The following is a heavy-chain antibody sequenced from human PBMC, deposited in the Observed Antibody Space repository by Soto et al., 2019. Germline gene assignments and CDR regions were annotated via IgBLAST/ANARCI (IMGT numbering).Heavy chain of an antibody. Sequence: ASVKVSCKASGYTFTSYAMHWVRQAPGQRLEWMGWINAGNGNTKYSQTFQGRVTITRDTSASTAYMELSSLRSEDTAVYYCARDFPPDYGPNYYYYYYMDVWGKGTTVTVSS. D-gene: IGHD4-17*01. CDR3: ARDFPPDYGPNYYYYYYMDV. CDR2: INAGNGNT. CDR1: GYTFTSYA. J-gene: IGHJ6*03. V-gene: IGHV1-3*01.